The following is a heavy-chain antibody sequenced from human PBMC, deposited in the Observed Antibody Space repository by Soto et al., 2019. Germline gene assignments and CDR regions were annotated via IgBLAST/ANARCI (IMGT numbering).Heavy chain of an antibody. J-gene: IGHJ3*02. CDR1: GFTFSSYG. Sequence: GGSLRLSCAASGFTFSSYGMHWVRQAPGKGLEWVAVISYDGSNKYYADCVKGRFTISRDNSKNTLQLQMNSLRAEDTAVYYCAKAGGGDYFDHAFDIWGQGTMVTVSS. CDR3: AKAGGGDYFDHAFDI. V-gene: IGHV3-30*18. D-gene: IGHD4-17*01. CDR2: ISYDGSNK.